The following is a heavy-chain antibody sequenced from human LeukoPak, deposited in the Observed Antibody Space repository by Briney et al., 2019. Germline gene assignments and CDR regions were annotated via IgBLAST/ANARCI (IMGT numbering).Heavy chain of an antibody. J-gene: IGHJ4*02. Sequence: AGSLRLSCAASGFTFSRYWVSWVRQAPGKGLKWEAHIKQDGSEKYYVDSVKGRFTISRDNAKNSLYLQMNILRAEDTAVYYCARDSFAGYRGVTDYCGQGTLVTVSS. CDR3: ARDSFAGYRGVTDY. V-gene: IGHV3-7*01. CDR2: IKQDGSEK. CDR1: GFTFSRYW. D-gene: IGHD3-10*01.